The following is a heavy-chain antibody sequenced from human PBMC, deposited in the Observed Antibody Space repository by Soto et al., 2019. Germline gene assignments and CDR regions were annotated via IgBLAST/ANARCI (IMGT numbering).Heavy chain of an antibody. Sequence: ASVKVSCKASGYSFFSYYIHWVRQAPGQGLEWMGRFLASGGNTDYAQRFRGRVSMTRDTSSTNTVSLELTSLTSDDTAVYYCARGGATIFGVIDSWGQGTRLTVSS. CDR2: FLASGGNT. J-gene: IGHJ4*02. D-gene: IGHD3-3*02. CDR1: GYSFFSYY. V-gene: IGHV1-46*01. CDR3: ARGGATIFGVIDS.